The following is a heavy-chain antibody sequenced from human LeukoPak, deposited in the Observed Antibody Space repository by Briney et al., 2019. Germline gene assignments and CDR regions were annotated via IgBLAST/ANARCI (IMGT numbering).Heavy chain of an antibody. V-gene: IGHV4-59*01. CDR2: IYYSGST. J-gene: IGHJ3*02. CDR3: ARDATNYGGKSDAFDI. D-gene: IGHD4-23*01. CDR1: GGSISSYY. Sequence: SETLSLTCTVSGGSISSYYWSWIRQPPGKGLEWIGYIYYSGSTNYNPSLKSRVTISVDTSKNQFSLKLSSATAADTAVYYCARDATNYGGKSDAFDIWGQGTMVTVSS.